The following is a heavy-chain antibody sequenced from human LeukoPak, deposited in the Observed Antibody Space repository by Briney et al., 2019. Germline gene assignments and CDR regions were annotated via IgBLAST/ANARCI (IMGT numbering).Heavy chain of an antibody. J-gene: IGHJ6*02. CDR3: ARDTVGGYGMDV. Sequence: ASVKVSCKASGYTFTGYYMHGVRQAPGQGLEWMGWINPNSGGTNYAQKFQGRVTMTRDTYISTAYMELSRLRSDDTAVYYCARDTVGGYGMDVWGQGTTVTVSS. CDR1: GYTFTGYY. CDR2: INPNSGGT. D-gene: IGHD3-16*01. V-gene: IGHV1-2*02.